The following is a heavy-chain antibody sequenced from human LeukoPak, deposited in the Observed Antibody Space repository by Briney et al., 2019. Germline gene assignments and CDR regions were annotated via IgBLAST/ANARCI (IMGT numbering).Heavy chain of an antibody. Sequence: SQTLSLTCTISGDSVSSNSVTWNWIRQSPSRGLEWLGRTYYRSKWYNDYAVSVKSRISINPDTSKNQFSLQLNSVTPEDTAVYYCAREDYYGSGSRVDYWGQGTLVTVSS. V-gene: IGHV6-1*01. J-gene: IGHJ4*02. D-gene: IGHD3-10*01. CDR2: TYYRSKWYN. CDR3: AREDYYGSGSRVDY. CDR1: GDSVSSNSVT.